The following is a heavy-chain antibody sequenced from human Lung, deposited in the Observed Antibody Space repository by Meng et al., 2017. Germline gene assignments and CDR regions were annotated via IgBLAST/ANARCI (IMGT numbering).Heavy chain of an antibody. CDR1: GGSFSDYY. V-gene: IGHV4-34*01. J-gene: IGHJ4*02. CDR3: ARGPTTMAHDFDY. D-gene: IGHD4-11*01. CDR2: INHSGST. Sequence: QVQLQLWGAGLLKPSETLSLTCGVSGGSFSDYYWSWIRQPPGKGLEWIGEINHSGSTNYNPSLESRATISVDTSQNNLSLKLSSVTAADSAVYYCARGPTTMAHDFDYWGQGTLVTVSS.